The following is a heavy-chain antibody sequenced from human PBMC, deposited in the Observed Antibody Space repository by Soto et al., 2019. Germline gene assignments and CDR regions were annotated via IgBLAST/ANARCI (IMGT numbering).Heavy chain of an antibody. CDR2: ISAYNGNT. Sequence: ASVKVSCKASGYTFTSYGISWVRQAPGQGLEWMGWISAYNGNTNYAQKLQGRVTMTTDTSTSTAYMELRSLRSDDTAVYYCASTIERGYYYYGMDVWGQGTTVTVSS. CDR1: GYTFTSYG. CDR3: ASTIERGYYYYGMDV. J-gene: IGHJ6*02. D-gene: IGHD3-3*01. V-gene: IGHV1-18*01.